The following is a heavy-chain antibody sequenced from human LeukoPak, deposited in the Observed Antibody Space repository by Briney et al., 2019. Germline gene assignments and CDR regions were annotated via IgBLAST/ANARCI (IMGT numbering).Heavy chain of an antibody. CDR1: GGSFSGYY. CDR2: INHSGST. CDR3: ARENRAYTAHFDY. V-gene: IGHV4-34*01. Sequence: SETLSLTCAVYGGSFSGYYWSWIRQPPGKGLEWIGEINHSGSTNYNPSLKSRVTISVDTSKNQFSLKLSSVTAADTAVYYCARENRAYTAHFDYWGQGTLVTVSS. J-gene: IGHJ4*02. D-gene: IGHD5-18*01.